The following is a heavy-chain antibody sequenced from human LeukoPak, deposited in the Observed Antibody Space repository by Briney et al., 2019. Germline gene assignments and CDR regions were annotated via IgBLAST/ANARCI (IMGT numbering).Heavy chain of an antibody. CDR1: GFTFSSYD. CDR3: ARAPTVLVGYCSSSSCQADY. CDR2: ITSTGDT. J-gene: IGHJ4*02. Sequence: QPGGSLRLSCAASGFTFSSYDMHWVRQATGKGLEWVSTITSTGDTYCPGSVKGRFTISRENAKNSLYLQMNSLRVEDTAVYYCARAPTVLVGYCSSSSCQADYWGQGTLVTVSS. D-gene: IGHD2-2*01. V-gene: IGHV3-13*01.